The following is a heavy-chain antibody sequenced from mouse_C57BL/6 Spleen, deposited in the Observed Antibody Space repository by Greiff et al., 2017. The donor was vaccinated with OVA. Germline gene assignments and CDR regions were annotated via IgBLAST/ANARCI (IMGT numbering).Heavy chain of an antibody. CDR1: GYTFTDYY. J-gene: IGHJ4*01. CDR2: IYPGSGNT. D-gene: IGHD4-1*01. CDR3: ARPLTGDAMDY. Sequence: VKVVESGAELVRPGASVKLSCKASGYTFTDYYINWVKQRPGQGLEWIARIYPGSGNTYYNEKFKGKATLTAEKSSSTAYMQLSSLTSEDSAVYFCARPLTGDAMDYWGQGTSVTVSS. V-gene: IGHV1-76*01.